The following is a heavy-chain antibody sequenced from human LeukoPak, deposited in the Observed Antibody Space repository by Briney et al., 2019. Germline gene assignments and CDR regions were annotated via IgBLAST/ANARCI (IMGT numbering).Heavy chain of an antibody. V-gene: IGHV1-2*02. D-gene: IGHD3-10*01. CDR2: INPNSGGT. Sequence: ASVKVSCKASGYTFTGYYMHWVRQAPGQGLEWMGWINPNSGGTNYAQKLQGRVTMTRDTSISTAYMELSRLRSDDTAVYYCARCFYGSGSYCPDYWGQGTLVTVSS. CDR1: GYTFTGYY. CDR3: ARCFYGSGSYCPDY. J-gene: IGHJ4*02.